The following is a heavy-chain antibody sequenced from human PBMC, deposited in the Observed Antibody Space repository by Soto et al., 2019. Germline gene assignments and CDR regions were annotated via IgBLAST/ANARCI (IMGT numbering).Heavy chain of an antibody. CDR2: INHSGST. CDR1: GGSFSGYY. CDR3: ARGPTYSH. J-gene: IGHJ4*02. V-gene: IGHV4-34*01. D-gene: IGHD5-18*01. Sequence: LSLTCAVYGGSFSGYYWSWIRQPPGKGLEWIGEINHSGSTNYNPSLKSRVTISVDTSKDQFSLKLSSVTAADTAVYYCARGPTYSHWGQGTLVTVSS.